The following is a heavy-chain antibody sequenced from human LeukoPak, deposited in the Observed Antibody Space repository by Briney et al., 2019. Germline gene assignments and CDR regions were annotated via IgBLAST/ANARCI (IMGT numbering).Heavy chain of an antibody. CDR2: INSDGSST. J-gene: IGHJ3*02. V-gene: IGHV3-74*01. CDR3: ARDRPTYAFDI. Sequence: PGESLRLSCAASGFTFSSYWMHWVRQAPGKGLVWVSHINSDGSSTTYADSVKGRFTISRDNAKNTLYPQMNSLRAEDTAVYYCARDRPTYAFDIWGQGTMVTVSS. CDR1: GFTFSSYW.